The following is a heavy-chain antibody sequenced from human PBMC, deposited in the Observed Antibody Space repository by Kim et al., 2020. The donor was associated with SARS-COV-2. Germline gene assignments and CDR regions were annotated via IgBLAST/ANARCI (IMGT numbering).Heavy chain of an antibody. J-gene: IGHJ4*02. Sequence: QKFQGRVTMTEDTSTDTAYMELSSLRSEDTAVYYCATVLGVVPAATPFDYWGQGTLVTVSS. CDR3: ATVLGVVPAATPFDY. D-gene: IGHD2-2*01. V-gene: IGHV1-24*01.